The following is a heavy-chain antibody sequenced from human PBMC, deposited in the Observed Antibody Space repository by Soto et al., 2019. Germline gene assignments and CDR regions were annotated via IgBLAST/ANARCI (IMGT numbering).Heavy chain of an antibody. V-gene: IGHV1-69*06. CDR3: ARDNGSSRWIGNDAFDS. D-gene: IGHD6-13*01. Sequence: SVKVSCKASGGTFSSYAISWVRQAPGQGLEWMGGIIPIFGTANYAQKFQGRVTITADKSTSTAYMEQSSLSSEHTAVYYCARDNGSSRWIGNDAFDSWGQGTMVTVSS. CDR1: GGTFSSYA. J-gene: IGHJ3*02. CDR2: IIPIFGTA.